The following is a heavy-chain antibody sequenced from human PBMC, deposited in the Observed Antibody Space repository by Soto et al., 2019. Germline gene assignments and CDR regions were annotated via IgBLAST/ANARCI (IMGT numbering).Heavy chain of an antibody. CDR2: IIPIFGTA. V-gene: IGHV1-69*13. CDR3: ARDRFIIAAAGSVSPYYFDY. Sequence: ASVKVSCKASGGTFSSYAISWVRQAPGQGLEWMGGIIPIFGTANYAQKFQGRVTITADESTSTAYMELSSLRSEDTAVYYCARDRFIIAAAGSVSPYYFDYWGQGTLVTVAS. J-gene: IGHJ4*02. D-gene: IGHD6-13*01. CDR1: GGTFSSYA.